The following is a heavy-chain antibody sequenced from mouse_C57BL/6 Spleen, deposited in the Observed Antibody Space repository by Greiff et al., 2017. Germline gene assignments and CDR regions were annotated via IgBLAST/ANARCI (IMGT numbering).Heavy chain of an antibody. CDR3: ARGDHDYAMDY. J-gene: IGHJ4*01. CDR2: IYPSDSET. CDR1: GYTFTSYW. Sequence: QVQLQQPGAELVRPGSSVKLSCKASGYTFTSYWMDWVKQRPGQGLEWIGNIYPSDSETHYNQKFKDKATLTVDKSSSTAYMQLSSLTSEDSAVYYCARGDHDYAMDYWGQGTSVTVSS. V-gene: IGHV1-61*01.